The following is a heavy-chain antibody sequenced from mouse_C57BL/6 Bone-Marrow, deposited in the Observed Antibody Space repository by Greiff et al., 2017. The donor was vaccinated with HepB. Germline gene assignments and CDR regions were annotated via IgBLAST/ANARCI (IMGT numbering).Heavy chain of an antibody. CDR3: ARADSLMDY. V-gene: IGHV3-6*01. CDR2: ISYDGSN. Sequence: EVQLVESGPGLVKPSQSLSLTCSVTGYSITSGYYWNWIRQFPGNKLEWMGYISYDGSNNYNPSLKNRISITRDTSKNQFFLKLNSVTTEDTATYYCARADSLMDYWGQGTSVTVSS. J-gene: IGHJ4*01. CDR1: GYSITSGYY.